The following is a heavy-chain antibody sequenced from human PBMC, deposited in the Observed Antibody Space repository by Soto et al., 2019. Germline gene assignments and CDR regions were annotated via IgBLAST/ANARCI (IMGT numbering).Heavy chain of an antibody. J-gene: IGHJ4*02. V-gene: IGHV3-23*01. CDR1: GFTFSNYA. CDR3: AKRPLTAAGFDY. Sequence: PGGSLRLSCAASGFTFSNYAMTWVRQAPGKGLEWVSVITGSDGGTYFVDSVKGRFTISRDNSKNTVYLQMNSLRAEDTAVYYCAKRPLTAAGFDYWGQGTLVTVSS. CDR2: ITGSDGGT. D-gene: IGHD6-13*01.